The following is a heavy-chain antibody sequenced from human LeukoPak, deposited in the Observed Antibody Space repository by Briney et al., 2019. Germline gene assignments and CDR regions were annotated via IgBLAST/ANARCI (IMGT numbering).Heavy chain of an antibody. J-gene: IGHJ3*02. CDR1: GYTFTGYY. CDR2: INPNSGGT. Sequence: ASVKVSCKASGYTFTGYYMHWVRQAPGQGLEWMGWINPNSGGTNYAQKFQGRVTMTRDTSISTAYMELSRLRSDDTAVYYCARTEILWWEETQNAFDIWGQGTMVTVSS. V-gene: IGHV1-2*02. D-gene: IGHD2-21*01. CDR3: ARTEILWWEETQNAFDI.